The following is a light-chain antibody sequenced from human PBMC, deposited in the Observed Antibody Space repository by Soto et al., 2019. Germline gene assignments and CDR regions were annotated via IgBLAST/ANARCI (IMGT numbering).Light chain of an antibody. CDR1: QSVSSN. Sequence: EIVMTQSPATLSVSPGQRATLSCRASQSVSSNLAWYQQKPGQAPRLLIYDASSRAAGVPDRVTGGGSGTDFTLTISGLEPDDFALYFCQQYERPPFAFGQGTKVDIK. CDR2: DAS. J-gene: IGKJ2*01. CDR3: QQYERPPFA. V-gene: IGKV3D-15*01.